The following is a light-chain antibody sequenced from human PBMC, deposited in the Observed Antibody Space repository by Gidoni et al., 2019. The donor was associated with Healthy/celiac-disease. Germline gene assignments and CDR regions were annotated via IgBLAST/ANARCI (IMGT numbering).Light chain of an antibody. J-gene: IGLJ3*02. Sequence: AVSVALGQTVRITCQGDSLRSYYASWYQQKPGQAPVLVIYGKNNRPLGIPDRFSGSSSGNTASLTITGAQAEDEADYYCNSRDSSGNHWVFGGGTKLTVL. CDR1: SLRSYY. V-gene: IGLV3-19*01. CDR2: GKN. CDR3: NSRDSSGNHWV.